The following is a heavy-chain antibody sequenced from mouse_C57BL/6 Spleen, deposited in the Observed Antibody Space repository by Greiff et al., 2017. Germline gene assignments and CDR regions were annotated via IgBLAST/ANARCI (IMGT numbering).Heavy chain of an antibody. Sequence: QVQLQQPGTELVKPGASVKLSCKASGYTFTSYWMHWVKQRPGQGLEWIGNINPSNGGTNYNEKFKGKATLTVDKSSSTAYMQLSSLTSEDSAVYYCARSGGYGSRPHWYFDVWGTGTTVTVSS. V-gene: IGHV1-53*01. D-gene: IGHD1-1*01. CDR3: ARSGGYGSRPHWYFDV. J-gene: IGHJ1*03. CDR2: INPSNGGT. CDR1: GYTFTSYW.